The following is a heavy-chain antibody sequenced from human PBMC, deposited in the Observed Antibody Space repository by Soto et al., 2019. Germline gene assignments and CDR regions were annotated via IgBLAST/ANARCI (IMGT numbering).Heavy chain of an antibody. CDR2: GSSNGGST. CDR1: RFSFSGYA. D-gene: IGHD6-6*01. Sequence: GGSLRLSCSSSRFSFSGYAIHFVLQAPGRVLEYVAAGSSNGGSTYDADSVRGRFTISRDNSKNTIYLQMSSLRVEDTVVYYCVKGAYSTSSDWLGPWGQGTLVTVSS. V-gene: IGHV3-64D*06. J-gene: IGHJ5*02. CDR3: VKGAYSTSSDWLGP.